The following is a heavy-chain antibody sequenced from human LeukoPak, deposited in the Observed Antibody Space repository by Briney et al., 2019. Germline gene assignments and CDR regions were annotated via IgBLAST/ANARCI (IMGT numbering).Heavy chain of an antibody. J-gene: IGHJ4*02. D-gene: IGHD1-1*01. V-gene: IGHV3-53*01. CDR3: ASRRANDGFDY. CDR2: IYSGGST. CDR1: GFTVSSNY. Sequence: GGSLRLSCAASGFTVSSNYMSWVRQAPGKGLEWISVIYSGGSTYYADSVKGRFTISRDNAKNSLYLQMNSLRAEDTAVCYCASRRANDGFDYWGQGTLVTVSS.